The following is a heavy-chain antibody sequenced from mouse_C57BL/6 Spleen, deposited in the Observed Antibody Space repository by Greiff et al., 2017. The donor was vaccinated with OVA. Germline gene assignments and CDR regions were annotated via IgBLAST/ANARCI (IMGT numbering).Heavy chain of an antibody. D-gene: IGHD2-4*01. Sequence: QVQLKQSGAELVRPGASVTLSCKASGYTFTDYEMHWVKQTPVHGLEWIGAIDPETGGTAYNQKFKGKAILTADKSSSTAYMELRSLTSEDSAVYYCTRWDYDVFACWGQGTLVTVSA. CDR1: GYTFTDYE. V-gene: IGHV1-15*01. CDR3: TRWDYDVFAC. CDR2: IDPETGGT. J-gene: IGHJ3*01.